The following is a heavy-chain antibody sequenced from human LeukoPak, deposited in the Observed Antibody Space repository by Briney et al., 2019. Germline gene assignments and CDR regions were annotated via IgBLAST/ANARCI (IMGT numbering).Heavy chain of an antibody. D-gene: IGHD6-19*01. CDR2: IYYSGST. J-gene: IGHJ5*02. Sequence: PSETLSLTCTVSGGSISSYYWSWIRQPPGKGLEWIGYIYYSGSTNYNPSLKSQVTISVDTSKNQFSLKLSSVTAADTAVYYCARGVAVGPARPWGQGTLVTVSS. CDR1: GGSISSYY. CDR3: ARGVAVGPARP. V-gene: IGHV4-59*01.